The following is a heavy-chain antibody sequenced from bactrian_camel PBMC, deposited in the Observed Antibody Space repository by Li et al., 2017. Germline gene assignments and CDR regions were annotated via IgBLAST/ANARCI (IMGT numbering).Heavy chain of an antibody. D-gene: IGHD3*01. CDR2: IYNDSNVP. Sequence: VQAGGSLRLSCVASGFTHSGVTFDTYFMAWFRQAEGKEREYVATIYNDSNVPLYADSVKGRFTISKDRAKNTLYLQLTDLKPEDTAMYYCAAEDPPRDIRLQTLWKGWRFGYWGQGTQVTVS. CDR3: AAEDPPRDIRLQTLWKGWRFGY. CDR1: GFTHSGVTFDTYF. V-gene: IGHV3S6*01. J-gene: IGHJ6*01.